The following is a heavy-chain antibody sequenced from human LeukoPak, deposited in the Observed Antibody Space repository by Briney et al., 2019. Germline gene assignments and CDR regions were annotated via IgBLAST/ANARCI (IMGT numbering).Heavy chain of an antibody. CDR2: LSNTGSDI. D-gene: IGHD2-2*01. Sequence: PGGSLRLSCTAAGFSLSGHYMTWIRQAPGQGLEYLSYLSNTGSDIFYADSVKGRFTISRDNAKNSLYLQMNSLRAEDTAVYYCASSGVVPAAIDYWGQGTLVTVSS. V-gene: IGHV3-11*01. CDR1: GFSLSGHY. CDR3: ASSGVVPAAIDY. J-gene: IGHJ4*02.